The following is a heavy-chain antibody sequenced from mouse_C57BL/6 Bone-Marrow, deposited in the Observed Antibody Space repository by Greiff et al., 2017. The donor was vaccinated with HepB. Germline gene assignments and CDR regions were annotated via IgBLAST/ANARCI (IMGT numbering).Heavy chain of an antibody. V-gene: IGHV5-17*01. J-gene: IGHJ1*03. D-gene: IGHD1-1*01. CDR1: GFTFSDYG. Sequence: DVKLVESGGGLVKPGGSLKLSCAASGFTFSDYGMHWVRQAPEKGLEWVAYISSGSSTIYYADTVKGRFTISRDNAKNTLFLQMTSLRYEDTAMYYCARTTVVTYWYFDVWGTGTTVTVSS. CDR3: ARTTVVTYWYFDV. CDR2: ISSGSSTI.